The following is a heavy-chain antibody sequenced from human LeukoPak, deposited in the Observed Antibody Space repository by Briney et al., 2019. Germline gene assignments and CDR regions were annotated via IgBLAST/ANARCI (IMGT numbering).Heavy chain of an antibody. J-gene: IGHJ4*02. V-gene: IGHV1-24*01. D-gene: IGHD4-23*01. CDR3: ATDLRWSKEVNFDY. CDR2: FDPEDGEA. Sequence: ALVKVSCKVSGYTLTELSMHWVRQAPGKGLEWMGGFDPEDGEAIYAQKFQGRVTMTEDTSTDTAYMELSSLRSEDTAVYYCATDLRWSKEVNFDYWGQGTLVTVSS. CDR1: GYTLTELS.